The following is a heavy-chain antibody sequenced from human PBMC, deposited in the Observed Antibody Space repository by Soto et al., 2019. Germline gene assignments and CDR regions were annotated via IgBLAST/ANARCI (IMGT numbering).Heavy chain of an antibody. CDR3: ATFWSGPSRGVDV. V-gene: IGHV1-69*06. CDR2: IIPIFGTA. J-gene: IGHJ6*02. CDR1: GGTFSSYA. D-gene: IGHD3-3*01. Sequence: SVKVSCKASGGTFSSYAISWVRQAPGQGLEWMGGIIPIFGTANYAQKFQGRVTITADKSTSTAYMELSSLRSEDTAVYYCATFWSGPSRGVDVWGQGTTVTVSS.